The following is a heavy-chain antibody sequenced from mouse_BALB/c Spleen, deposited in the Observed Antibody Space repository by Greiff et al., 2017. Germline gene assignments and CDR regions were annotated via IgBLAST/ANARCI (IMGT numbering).Heavy chain of an antibody. J-gene: IGHJ3*01. Sequence: EVKVVESGGGLVKPGGSLKLSCAASGFTFSDYYMYWVRQTPEKRLEWVATISDGGSYTYYPDSVKGRFTISRDNAKNNLYLQMSSLKSEDTAMYYCAHYYCYGFAYWGQGTLVTVSA. CDR3: AHYYCYGFAY. CDR2: ISDGGSYT. D-gene: IGHD1-2*01. CDR1: GFTFSDYY. V-gene: IGHV5-4*02.